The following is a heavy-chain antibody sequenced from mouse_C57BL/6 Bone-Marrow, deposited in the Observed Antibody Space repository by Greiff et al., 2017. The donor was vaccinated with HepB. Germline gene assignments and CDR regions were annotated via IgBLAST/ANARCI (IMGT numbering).Heavy chain of an antibody. CDR3: LRDPYDSDGAVDY. J-gene: IGHJ4*01. Sequence: VQLQQPGAELVRPGSSVKLSCKASGYTFTSYWMDWVKQRPGQGLDGIGNIYPSDSETHYNQKFKDKATLTVDKSSSTAYMQLSSLTSEDSAVYDFLRDPYDSDGAVDYWGQGTSVTVS. D-gene: IGHD2-4*01. CDR2: IYPSDSET. V-gene: IGHV1-61*01. CDR1: GYTFTSYW.